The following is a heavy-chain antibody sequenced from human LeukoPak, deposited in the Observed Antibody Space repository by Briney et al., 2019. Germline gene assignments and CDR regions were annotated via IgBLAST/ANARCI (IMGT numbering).Heavy chain of an antibody. CDR2: ISSIGSAI. V-gene: IGHV3-48*03. CDR1: GFTFSSSE. D-gene: IGHD3-3*01. Sequence: GGSLRLSCAASGFTFSSSEMNGVRQAPGKGLEGVSYISSIGSAIHYADSVKGRFTISRDNARNSLYLQMNSLTADDTAVYYCVREVGDYRDAFDVWGQGTVVTVSS. CDR3: VREVGDYRDAFDV. J-gene: IGHJ3*01.